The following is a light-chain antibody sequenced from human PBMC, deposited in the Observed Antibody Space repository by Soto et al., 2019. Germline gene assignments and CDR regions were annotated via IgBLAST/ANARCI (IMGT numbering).Light chain of an antibody. V-gene: IGLV2-14*01. CDR2: DVS. CDR1: SSDVGGYNY. Sequence: QSALTQPASVSGSPGQSITISCTGTSSDVGGYNYVSWYQQHPGKAPKPMIYDVSNRPSGVSNRFSGSKSGNTASLTISGLQAEDEADHYCSSYTSSSTLLYVFGTGTKLTFL. CDR3: SSYTSSSTLLYV. J-gene: IGLJ1*01.